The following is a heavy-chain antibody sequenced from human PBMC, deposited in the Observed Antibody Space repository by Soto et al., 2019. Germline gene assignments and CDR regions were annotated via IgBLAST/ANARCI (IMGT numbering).Heavy chain of an antibody. V-gene: IGHV3-11*04. Sequence: GGSLRLSCAASGFTFSDYYMSWIRQAPGKGLEWVSYISNSGSTKFYADSVTGRFTISRDNAKNSLYLQMNSLRAEDTAVYYCARVQGSQYSSSWYLDYWGQGTLVTVSS. D-gene: IGHD6-13*01. CDR3: ARVQGSQYSSSWYLDY. CDR2: ISNSGSTK. J-gene: IGHJ4*02. CDR1: GFTFSDYY.